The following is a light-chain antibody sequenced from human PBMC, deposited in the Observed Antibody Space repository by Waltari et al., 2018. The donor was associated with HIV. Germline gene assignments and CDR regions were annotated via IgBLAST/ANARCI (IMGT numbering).Light chain of an antibody. CDR3: QQYNNWPPFT. J-gene: IGKJ3*01. Sequence: KVMTQSPATLSVSPGEGATLSCRASQSVSTNVAWYQQRPGLIYGASTRATDIPARFSGSGSGTEFTLTISSLQSEDFAVYYCQQYNNWPPFTFGPGTKVEIK. CDR2: GAS. CDR1: QSVSTN. V-gene: IGKV3-15*01.